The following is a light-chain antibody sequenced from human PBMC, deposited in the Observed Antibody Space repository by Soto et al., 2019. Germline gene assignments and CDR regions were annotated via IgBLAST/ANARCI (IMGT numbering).Light chain of an antibody. J-gene: IGLJ1*01. CDR3: SSYTSSSTLEGYV. CDR1: SSDVGGYNY. V-gene: IGLV2-14*01. Sequence: QSALTQPASVSGSPGQSITISCTGTSSDVGGYNYVSWYQQHPGKAPKLMIYDVSNRPSGVSNRFSGSKSGNTASLTISGLQAEDEADYYRSSYTSSSTLEGYVFGTGTKLTVL. CDR2: DVS.